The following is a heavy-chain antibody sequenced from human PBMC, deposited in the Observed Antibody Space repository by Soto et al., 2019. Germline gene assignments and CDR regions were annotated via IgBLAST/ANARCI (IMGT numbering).Heavy chain of an antibody. Sequence: GGSLRLSCAASGFTFSSYSMNWVRQAPGKGLEWVSYISSSSSTIYYADSVKGRFTISRDNAKNSLYLQMNSLRAEDTAVYYCARDSDWGYSYGNFDYWGQGTLVTVSS. V-gene: IGHV3-48*01. CDR3: ARDSDWGYSYGNFDY. D-gene: IGHD5-18*01. CDR2: ISSSSSTI. J-gene: IGHJ4*02. CDR1: GFTFSSYS.